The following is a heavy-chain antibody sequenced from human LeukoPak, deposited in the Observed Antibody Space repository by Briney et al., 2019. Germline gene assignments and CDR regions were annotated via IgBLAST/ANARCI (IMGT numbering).Heavy chain of an antibody. J-gene: IGHJ4*02. CDR1: GFTFSSHW. CDR2: INSDGSST. D-gene: IGHD6-19*01. Sequence: PGGSLRLSRAASGFTFSSHWMHWVRQAPGKGLVWVSRINSDGSSTSYADSVKGRFTISRDNAKNTLYLQMNSLRAEDTAVYYCASARSSVAGHGNGYWGQGTLVTVSS. V-gene: IGHV3-74*01. CDR3: ASARSSVAGHGNGY.